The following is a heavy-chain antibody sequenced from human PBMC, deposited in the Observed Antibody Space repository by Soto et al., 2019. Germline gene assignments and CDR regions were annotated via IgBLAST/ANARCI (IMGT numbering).Heavy chain of an antibody. CDR2: MYSDEST. CDR1: GSRVSINY. V-gene: IGHV3-53*01. CDR3: ARIYGDYDWFDT. D-gene: IGHD4-17*01. Sequence: PGGSLRLSCVVSGSRVSINYISLVRQAPGKGLECVSVMYSDESTYYADSVEGRFTISRDNSKNMVFLQMDSLRVEDTAVYYCARIYGDYDWFDTWGRGTLVTVSS. J-gene: IGHJ5*02.